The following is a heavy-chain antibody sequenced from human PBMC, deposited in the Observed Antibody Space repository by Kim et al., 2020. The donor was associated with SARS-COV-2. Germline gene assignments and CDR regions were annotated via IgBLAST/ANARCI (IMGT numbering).Heavy chain of an antibody. D-gene: IGHD1-20*01. CDR1: GFTFDDYA. V-gene: IGHV3-9*01. CDR2: ISWNSGSI. Sequence: GGSLRLSCAASGFTFDDYAMHWVRQAPGKGLEWVSGISWNSGSIGYADSVKGRFTISRDNAKNSLYLQMNSLRAEDTALYYCAKEYNSNYYYYGMDVWGQGTTVTVSS. CDR3: AKEYNSNYYYYGMDV. J-gene: IGHJ6*02.